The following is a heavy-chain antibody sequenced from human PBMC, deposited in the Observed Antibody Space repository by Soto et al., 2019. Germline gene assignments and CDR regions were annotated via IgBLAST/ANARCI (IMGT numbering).Heavy chain of an antibody. D-gene: IGHD6-19*01. V-gene: IGHV3-49*04. J-gene: IGHJ4*02. CDR1: GFTFGNYA. Sequence: HPGGSLRLSCTASGFTFGNYAINWVRQAPGKGLEWVGLIRNQTYSGATEYAASMKGRFTISRDDSMNTAYLQMNSLKTEDTAVYFCTRQTDAVQWLVVPTDYNFDYWGQGTLVTVSS. CDR2: IRNQTYSGAT. CDR3: TRQTDAVQWLVVPTDYNFDY.